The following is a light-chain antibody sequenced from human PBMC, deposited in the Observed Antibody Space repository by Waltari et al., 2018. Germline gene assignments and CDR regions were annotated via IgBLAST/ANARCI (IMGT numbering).Light chain of an antibody. CDR2: LGS. CDR3: MQALQTPRT. Sequence: DIVMTQSPVSLPVTPGEPAPIPCRSSQSLLHSNGYNYLDWYVQKPGQSPQVFISLGSYRAAGVPDRFTGGGSGTDFTLKISRVEADDVGVYYCMQALQTPRTFGQGTRVEIK. J-gene: IGKJ1*01. CDR1: QSLLHSNGYNY. V-gene: IGKV2-28*01.